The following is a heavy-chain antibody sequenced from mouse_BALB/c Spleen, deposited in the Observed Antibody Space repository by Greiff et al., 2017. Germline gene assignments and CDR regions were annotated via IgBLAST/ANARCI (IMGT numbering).Heavy chain of an antibody. Sequence: VKLVESGAELVRPGVSVKISCKGSGYTFTDYAMHWVKQSHAKSLEWIGVISTYYGDASYNQKFKGKATMTVDKSSSTAYMELARLTSEDSAIYYCARQRGGSSYAFDYWGQGTTLTVSS. J-gene: IGHJ2*01. CDR1: GYTFTDYA. D-gene: IGHD1-1*01. CDR2: ISTYYGDA. V-gene: IGHV1S137*01. CDR3: ARQRGGSSYAFDY.